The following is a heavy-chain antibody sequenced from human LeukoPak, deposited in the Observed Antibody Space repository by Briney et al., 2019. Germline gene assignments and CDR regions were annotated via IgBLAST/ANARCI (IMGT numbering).Heavy chain of an antibody. CDR3: ARDSALSSGRDYYYYYYMDV. Sequence: ASVKVSCKASGYTFTGYYMHWVRQAPGQGLEWMGWINPNSGGTNYAQKFQGRVTMTRDTSISTAYMELSRLRSDDTAVYYCARDSALSSGRDYYYYYYMDVWGKGTTVTVS. V-gene: IGHV1-2*02. D-gene: IGHD6-19*01. CDR2: INPNSGGT. CDR1: GYTFTGYY. J-gene: IGHJ6*03.